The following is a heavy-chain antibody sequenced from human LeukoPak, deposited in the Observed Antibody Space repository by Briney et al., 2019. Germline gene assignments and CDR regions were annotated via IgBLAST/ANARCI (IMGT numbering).Heavy chain of an antibody. D-gene: IGHD3-16*02. Sequence: SETLSLTCTVSGGSISNNYWSWIRQPPGKALEWIGYMYYSGSTNYNPSLRSRVTISVDTSKNQFSLKLSSVTAADTAVYYCARVSYYDYVWGTYRRFLYYFDHWGQGTLVIVSS. J-gene: IGHJ4*02. V-gene: IGHV4-59*01. CDR2: MYYSGST. CDR1: GGSISNNY. CDR3: ARVSYYDYVWGTYRRFLYYFDH.